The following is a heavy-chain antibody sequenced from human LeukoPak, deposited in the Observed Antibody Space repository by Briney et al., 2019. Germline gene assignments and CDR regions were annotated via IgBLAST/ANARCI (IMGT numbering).Heavy chain of an antibody. CDR1: GFTFSSYG. CDR3: ARRGDLGAFDI. V-gene: IGHV3-33*01. J-gene: IGHJ3*02. CDR2: IWYDGSNK. Sequence: GGSLRLSCAASGFTFSSYGMHWVRQAPGKGLEWVAVIWYDGSNKYYADSVKGRFTISRDNSKNTLYLQMNSLRAEDTAVYYCARRGDLGAFDIWGQGTMVTVSS. D-gene: IGHD7-27*01.